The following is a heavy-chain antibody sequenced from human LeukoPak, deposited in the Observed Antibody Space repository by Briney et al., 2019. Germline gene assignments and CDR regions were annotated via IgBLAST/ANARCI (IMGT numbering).Heavy chain of an antibody. V-gene: IGHV3-23*01. Sequence: GGSLRLSCAVSGITLSNYGMSWVRQAPGKGLEWVAGISDSGGSTKYADSVKGRFTIARDNRKNALYLQMNSLRAEDTAVYFCAKRGVVIRVILVGFHKEAYYFESWGQGALVTVSS. D-gene: IGHD3/OR15-3a*01. CDR3: AKRGVVIRVILVGFHKEAYYFES. CDR1: GITLSNYG. CDR2: ISDSGGST. J-gene: IGHJ4*02.